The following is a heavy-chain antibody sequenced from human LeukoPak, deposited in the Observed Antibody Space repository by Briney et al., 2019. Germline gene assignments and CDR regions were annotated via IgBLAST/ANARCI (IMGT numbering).Heavy chain of an antibody. Sequence: ASETLSLTCTVSGGSISSGNYYWSWIRQPAGKGLEWIGRIYSSGSTNCNPSLKSRVTISVDTSKNQFSLKLTSVTAADTAVYYCARGLVVTPSNWFDPWGQGNLVTVSS. CDR3: ARGLVVTPSNWFDP. D-gene: IGHD3-22*01. CDR1: GGSISSGNYY. J-gene: IGHJ5*02. V-gene: IGHV4-61*02. CDR2: IYSSGST.